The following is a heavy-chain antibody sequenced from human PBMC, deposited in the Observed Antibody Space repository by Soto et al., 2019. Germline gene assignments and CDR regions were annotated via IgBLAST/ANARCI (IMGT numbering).Heavy chain of an antibody. CDR1: GFTVSSNY. J-gene: IGHJ4*02. V-gene: IGHV3-66*01. CDR3: AKVRVGPPPDY. CDR2: IYSGGST. Sequence: GSLRLSCAASGFTVSSNYMSWVRQAPGKVLEGVSVIYSGGSTYYADSVKGRFTISRDNSKNTLYLQMNSLSAEDTAVYYCAKVRVGPPPDYWGQGTLDTVSS.